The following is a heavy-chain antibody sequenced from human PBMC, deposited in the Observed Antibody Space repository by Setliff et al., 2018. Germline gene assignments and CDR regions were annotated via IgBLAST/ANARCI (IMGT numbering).Heavy chain of an antibody. CDR1: GFTFSTYW. D-gene: IGHD3-16*01. Sequence: GGSLRLSCAASGFTFSTYWMSWVRQAPGKGLEWVANIKQDGSEKYYVDSVKGRFSISRDNAKNSLYLQMTSLRAEDTATYYCARTTGYRLEGDFDYWGQGTLVTVSS. J-gene: IGHJ4*02. V-gene: IGHV3-7*03. CDR3: ARTTGYRLEGDFDY. CDR2: IKQDGSEK.